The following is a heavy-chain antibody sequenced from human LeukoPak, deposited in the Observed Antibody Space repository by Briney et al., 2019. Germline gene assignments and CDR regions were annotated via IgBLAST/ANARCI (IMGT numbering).Heavy chain of an antibody. CDR3: ARRRGYSYGHHYYYYMDV. Sequence: PSETLSLTCAVYGGSFSGYYWSWIRQPPGKGLEWIGEINHSGSTNYNPSLKSRVTISVDTSKNQFSLKLSSVTAADTAVYYCARRRGYSYGHHYYYYMDVWGKGTTVTVSS. D-gene: IGHD5-18*01. J-gene: IGHJ6*03. CDR2: INHSGST. CDR1: GGSFSGYY. V-gene: IGHV4-34*01.